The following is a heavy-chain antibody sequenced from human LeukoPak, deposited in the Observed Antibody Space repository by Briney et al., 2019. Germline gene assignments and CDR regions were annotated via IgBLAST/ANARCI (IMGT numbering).Heavy chain of an antibody. CDR1: GGSISSGGYY. CDR3: AREDQLLSSPYFDY. J-gene: IGHJ4*02. Sequence: SETLSLTCAVSGGSISSGGYYWSWIRQPPGKGLEWIGEINHSGSTNYNPSLKSRVTISVDTSKNQFSLKLSSVTAADTAVYYCAREDQLLSSPYFDYWGQGTLVTVSS. V-gene: IGHV4-34*01. D-gene: IGHD2-2*01. CDR2: INHSGST.